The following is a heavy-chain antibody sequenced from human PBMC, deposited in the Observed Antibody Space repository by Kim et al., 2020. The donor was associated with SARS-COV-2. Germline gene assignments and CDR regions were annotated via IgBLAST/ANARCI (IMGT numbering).Heavy chain of an antibody. CDR1: GYTFTSYD. CDR3: ARAGTTGWLDYYYMDV. V-gene: IGHV1-8*01. CDR2: MNPNSGNT. J-gene: IGHJ6*03. Sequence: ASVKVSCKASGYTFTSYDINWVRQATGQGLEWMGWMNPNSGNTGYAQKFQGRVTMTRNTSISTAYMELSSLRSEDTAVYYCARAGTTGWLDYYYMDVWGKGTTVTVSS. D-gene: IGHD1-1*01.